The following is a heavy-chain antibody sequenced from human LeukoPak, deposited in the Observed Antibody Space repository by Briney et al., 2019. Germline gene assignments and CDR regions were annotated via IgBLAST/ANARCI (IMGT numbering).Heavy chain of an antibody. CDR1: GFTFSSYA. D-gene: IGHD5-18*01. V-gene: IGHV3-23*01. J-gene: IGHJ4*02. CDR3: ARGKNSYGPYLDY. Sequence: GGSLRLSCAASGFTFSSYAMSWVRQAPGKGLEWVSAISGSGGSTYYADSVKGRFTISRDNAKNSLYLQMNSLRAEDTAVYYCARGKNSYGPYLDYWGQGTLVTVSS. CDR2: ISGSGGST.